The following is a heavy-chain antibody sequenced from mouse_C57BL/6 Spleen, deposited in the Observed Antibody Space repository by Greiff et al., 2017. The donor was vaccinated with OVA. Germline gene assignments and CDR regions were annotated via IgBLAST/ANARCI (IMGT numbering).Heavy chain of an antibody. CDR2: IYPSESET. V-gene: IGHV1-61*01. CDR3: ARSRLRLPAYYAMDY. Sequence: VQLQQPGAELVRPGSSVKLSCKASGYTFTSYWMDWVKQRPGQGLEWIGNIYPSESETHYNQKFKDKATLTVDKSSSTAYMQLSSLTSEDSAVYYCARSRLRLPAYYAMDYWGQGTSVTVSS. D-gene: IGHD3-2*02. J-gene: IGHJ4*01. CDR1: GYTFTSYW.